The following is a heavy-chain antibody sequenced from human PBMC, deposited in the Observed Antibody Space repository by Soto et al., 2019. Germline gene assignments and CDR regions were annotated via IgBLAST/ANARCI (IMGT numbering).Heavy chain of an antibody. CDR3: ARVHRYCTGGSCYLLDY. D-gene: IGHD2-15*01. V-gene: IGHV4-59*01. CDR1: GGSISRYY. CDR2: IYYSGNT. J-gene: IGHJ4*02. Sequence: LSLTCTVSGGSISRYYWSWTRQSPEKGLEYIGFIYYSGNTNYNPSLKSRVTISVDTTKNQFSLKLIFVTAADTAVYYCARVHRYCTGGSCYLLDYWGQGTLVTVSS.